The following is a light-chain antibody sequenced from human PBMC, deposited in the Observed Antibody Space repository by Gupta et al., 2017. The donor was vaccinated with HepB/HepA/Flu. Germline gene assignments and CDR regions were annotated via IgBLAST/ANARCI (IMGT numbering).Light chain of an antibody. CDR3: QQSYSTPFT. CDR1: QRISRY. J-gene: IGKJ3*01. V-gene: IGKV1-39*01. CDR2: AAS. Sequence: DIQMTQSPSSLSASVGDRVTITCRASQRISRYLNWYQQKPGKAPKLLIYAASRVKSGVPSRFSGSGSGTDFTLTISSRQPEDFATYYCQQSYSTPFTFGHGTXVDIK.